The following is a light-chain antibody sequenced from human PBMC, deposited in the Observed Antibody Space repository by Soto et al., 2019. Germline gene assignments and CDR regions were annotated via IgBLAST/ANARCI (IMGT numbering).Light chain of an antibody. CDR1: SGSVSTGYY. Sequence: QAVVTQEASLSVSHGGPVTLTCGLSSGSVSTGYYPSWYQQTPGQAPRTLIYTTYTRSSGVPDRFSGSILGNKASLTITGAQADDESSYYCALYLGTGAWVFGGGTKLTVL. CDR3: ALYLGTGAWV. J-gene: IGLJ3*02. V-gene: IGLV8-61*01. CDR2: TTY.